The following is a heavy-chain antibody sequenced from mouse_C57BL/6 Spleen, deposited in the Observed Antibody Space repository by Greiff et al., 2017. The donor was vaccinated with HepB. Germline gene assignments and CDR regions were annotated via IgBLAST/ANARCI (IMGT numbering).Heavy chain of an antibody. CDR2: INPNNGGT. V-gene: IGHV1-22*01. Sequence: EVQLPQSGPELVKPGASVKMSCKASGYTFTDYNMHWVKQSHGKSLEWIGYINPNNGGTSYNQKFKGKATLTVTNSSSTAYMELRSLTSEDSAVYNGARVNWDFDYWGQCTTLTVSS. CDR1: GYTFTDYN. D-gene: IGHD4-1*01. J-gene: IGHJ2*01. CDR3: ARVNWDFDY.